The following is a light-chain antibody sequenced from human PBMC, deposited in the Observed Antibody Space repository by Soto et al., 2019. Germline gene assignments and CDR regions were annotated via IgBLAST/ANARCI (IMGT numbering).Light chain of an antibody. CDR1: SSDVGGYNY. J-gene: IGLJ2*01. CDR2: DVS. CDR3: SSYTSSSTSRV. V-gene: IGLV2-14*01. Sequence: QSVLTQPASVSGSPGQSITISCTGTSSDVGGYNYVSWYQQHPGKAPKLMIYDVSNRPSGVSNRFSGSKSGNTASLTISGLQAEDEADYYCSSYTSSSTSRVFGGGTKVTRP.